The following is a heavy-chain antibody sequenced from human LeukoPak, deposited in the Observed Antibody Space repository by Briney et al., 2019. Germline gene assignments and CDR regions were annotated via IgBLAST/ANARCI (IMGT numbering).Heavy chain of an antibody. CDR2: IYHSGST. J-gene: IGHJ4*02. CDR3: ARIDFWSGYFDY. Sequence: SETLSLTCAVSGYSISSGYYWGWIRQPPGKGLEWIGSIYHSGSTYYNPSLKSRVTISVDTSKNQFSLKLSSVTAADTAVYYCARIDFWSGYFDYWGQGTLVPVSS. D-gene: IGHD3-3*01. CDR1: GYSISSGYY. V-gene: IGHV4-38-2*01.